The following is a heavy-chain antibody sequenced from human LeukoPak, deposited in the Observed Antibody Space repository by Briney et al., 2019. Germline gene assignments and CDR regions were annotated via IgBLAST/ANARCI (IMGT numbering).Heavy chain of an antibody. V-gene: IGHV3-23*01. J-gene: IGHJ6*02. CDR2: ISGGAGST. CDR1: GFTFSSYA. D-gene: IGHD3-3*01. Sequence: QTGGSLRLSCAASGFTFSSYAMSWVRQAPGKGLEWVSGISGGAGSTYYADSVRGRFTISRDNSKNTLYLQMLRLRVEDTAIYYCAKQDYDFWTSMDVWGQGTTVTVSS. CDR3: AKQDYDFWTSMDV.